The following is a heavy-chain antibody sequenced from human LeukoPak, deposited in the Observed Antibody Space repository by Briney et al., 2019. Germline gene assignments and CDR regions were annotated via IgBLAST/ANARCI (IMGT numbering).Heavy chain of an antibody. D-gene: IGHD5-12*01. CDR1: GFSFSSYN. V-gene: IGHV3-21*01. CDR3: ARGQPGYSGYDDNWFDP. Sequence: GGSLRLSCEASGFSFSSYNMDWVRQTPGKGLEWISSITTSSSYTFYADSVKGRFTISRDNARNSLYLQMNSLRAEDTAVYYCARGQPGYSGYDDNWFDPWGQGTLVTVSS. J-gene: IGHJ5*02. CDR2: ITTSSSYT.